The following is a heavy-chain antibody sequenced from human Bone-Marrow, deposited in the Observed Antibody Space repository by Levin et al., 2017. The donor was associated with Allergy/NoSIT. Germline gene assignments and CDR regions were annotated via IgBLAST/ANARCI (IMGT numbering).Heavy chain of an antibody. CDR1: GFTVGNNY. Sequence: GGSLRLSCAASGFTVGNNYMKWVRQAPGKGLEWVSLIYSGGSTYYADSVKGRFTISRDNSKTTLHLQMNSLRTEDTAVYYCARDRTCSGGTCYGSWGQGTLVTVSS. V-gene: IGHV3-66*01. D-gene: IGHD2-15*01. CDR3: ARDRTCSGGTCYGS. CDR2: IYSGGST. J-gene: IGHJ5*02.